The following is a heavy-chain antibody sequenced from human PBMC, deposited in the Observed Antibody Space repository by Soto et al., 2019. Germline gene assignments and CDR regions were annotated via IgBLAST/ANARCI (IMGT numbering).Heavy chain of an antibody. CDR1: GFTFSSYW. D-gene: IGHD4-4*01. CDR3: ARDHDYSNYGTEDLYYYYYYYMDV. V-gene: IGHV3-7*01. CDR2: IKQDGSEK. J-gene: IGHJ6*03. Sequence: GGSLRLSCAASGFTFSSYWMSWVRQAPGKGLEWVANIKQDGSEKYYVDSVKGRFTISRDNAKNSLYLQMNSLRAEDTVVYYCARDHDYSNYGTEDLYYYYYYYMDVWGKGTTVTVSS.